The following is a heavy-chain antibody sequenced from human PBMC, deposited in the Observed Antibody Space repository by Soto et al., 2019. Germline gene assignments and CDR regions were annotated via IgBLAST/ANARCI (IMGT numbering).Heavy chain of an antibody. J-gene: IGHJ4*02. CDR2: VYNSGST. CDR1: GGSSSSNY. V-gene: IGHV4-59*01. Sequence: SEALSLTCTVSGGSSSSNYWTWIRQPPGKGLEWIGYVYNSGSTNYNPSLKSRVTISEDTSKSQFSLKVNSMTAADTAVYYCARYRREAVAGYTLDNWGQGILVTVSS. CDR3: ARYRREAVAGYTLDN. D-gene: IGHD6-13*01.